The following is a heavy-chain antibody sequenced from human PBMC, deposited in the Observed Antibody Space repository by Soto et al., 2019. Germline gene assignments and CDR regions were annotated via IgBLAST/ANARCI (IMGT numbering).Heavy chain of an antibody. J-gene: IGHJ4*02. V-gene: IGHV1-46*01. Sequence: GASVKVSCKASGYTFTSYGISWVRQAPGQGLEWMGIINPSGGSTSYAQKFQGRVTMTRDTSTSTVYMELSSLRSEDTAVYYCAIAGDTAMVTIWGQGTLVTVSS. CDR2: INPSGGST. D-gene: IGHD5-18*01. CDR1: GYTFTSYG. CDR3: AIAGDTAMVTI.